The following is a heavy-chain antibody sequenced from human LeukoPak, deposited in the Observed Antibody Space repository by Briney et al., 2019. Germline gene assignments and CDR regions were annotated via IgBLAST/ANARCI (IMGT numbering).Heavy chain of an antibody. CDR2: IRYDGSNK. CDR1: GFTFSSYA. CDR3: ARDLYRIVVVPHYFDY. D-gene: IGHD3-22*01. V-gene: IGHV3-30*02. J-gene: IGHJ4*02. Sequence: GGSLRLSCAASGFTFSSYAMHWVRQAPGKGLEWVAFIRYDGSNKYYADSVKGRFTISRDNSKNKLYLQMNSLRAEDTAVYYCARDLYRIVVVPHYFDYWGQGTLVTVSS.